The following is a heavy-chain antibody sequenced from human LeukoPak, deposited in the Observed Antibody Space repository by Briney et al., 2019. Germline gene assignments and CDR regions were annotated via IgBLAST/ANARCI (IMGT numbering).Heavy chain of an antibody. J-gene: IGHJ4*02. CDR3: ARDPATVGSSEFDY. CDR1: GGTFSRNT. D-gene: IGHD1-26*01. CDR2: IIPILGTA. Sequence: ASVKVSCKASGGTFSRNTISWVRQAPGQGLEWMGRIIPILGTANYAQKFQGRVTITADKSTSTAYMELSSLRSEDTAVYYCARDPATVGSSEFDYWGQGTLVTVSS. V-gene: IGHV1-69*08.